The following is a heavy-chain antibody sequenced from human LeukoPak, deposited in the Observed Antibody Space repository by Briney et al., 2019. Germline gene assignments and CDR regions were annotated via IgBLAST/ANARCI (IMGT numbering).Heavy chain of an antibody. D-gene: IGHD6-13*01. V-gene: IGHV4-59*08. J-gene: IGHJ4*02. CDR2: IYYSGST. Sequence: PSETLSLTCTFSGGSISRYYWSWIRQPPGKGLEWIGYIYYSGSTNYNPSLKSRVTISVDTPKNQFSLKLSSVTAADTAVYYCARHVLIAAAGPLFDYWGQGTLVTVSS. CDR1: GGSISRYY. CDR3: ARHVLIAAAGPLFDY.